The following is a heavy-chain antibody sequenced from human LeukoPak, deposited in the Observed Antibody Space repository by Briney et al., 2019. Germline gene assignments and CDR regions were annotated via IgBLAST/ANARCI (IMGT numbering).Heavy chain of an antibody. J-gene: IGHJ4*02. D-gene: IGHD1-26*01. V-gene: IGHV3-21*01. Sequence: GGSLRLSCAASGFTFSSHSMNWVRQAPGKGLEWVSSISPSGNYIYYAESVEGRFTISRDNAKNSLYLQMNSLRAEDTAVYYCARDPIVGATCFDYWGQGTLVTVSS. CDR2: ISPSGNYI. CDR3: ARDPIVGATCFDY. CDR1: GFTFSSHS.